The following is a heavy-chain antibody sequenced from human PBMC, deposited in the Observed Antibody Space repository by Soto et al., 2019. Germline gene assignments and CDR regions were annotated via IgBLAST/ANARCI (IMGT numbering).Heavy chain of an antibody. Sequence: TLSLTCAISGDSVSSNSAAWNWIRQPPSRGLEWLGRTYYRSKWYNDYAVSVKSRITINPDTSKNQFSLQLNSVTPEDTAVYYCASAYSSSRSDSNWFDPWGQGTLVTVSS. CDR3: ASAYSSSRSDSNWFDP. J-gene: IGHJ5*02. D-gene: IGHD6-13*01. CDR2: TYYRSKWYN. CDR1: GDSVSSNSAA. V-gene: IGHV6-1*01.